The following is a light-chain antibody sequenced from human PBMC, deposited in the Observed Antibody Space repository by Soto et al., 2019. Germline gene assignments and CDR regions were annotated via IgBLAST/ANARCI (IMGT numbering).Light chain of an antibody. CDR3: QQRSSWPLT. V-gene: IGKV3D-20*02. J-gene: IGKJ4*01. Sequence: VFTQSPCTLSLSPGERATLSCRASQSVTSNYLAWYQQKPGQAPRLLIYGSSSRATGIPDRFSGRGSGTNFTLTISSLEPEDFAVYYCQQRSSWPLTFGGGTKVDIK. CDR2: GSS. CDR1: QSVTSNY.